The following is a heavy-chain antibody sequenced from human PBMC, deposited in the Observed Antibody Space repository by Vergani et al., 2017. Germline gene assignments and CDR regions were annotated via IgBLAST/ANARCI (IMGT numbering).Heavy chain of an antibody. CDR3: SRGRGYSFGYSDY. CDR1: GFTFSSYG. CDR2: IRNKAYGGTT. J-gene: IGHJ4*02. D-gene: IGHD5-18*01. Sequence: VQVVESGGGVVQPGGSLRLSCAASGFTFSSYGMHWVRQAPGKGLEWVAFIRNKAYGGTTEYAASVKGRFTISRDDSKRLAYLQLSGLKTEDTAVYFCSRGRGYSFGYSDYWGQGTLVTVSS. V-gene: IGHV3-49*04.